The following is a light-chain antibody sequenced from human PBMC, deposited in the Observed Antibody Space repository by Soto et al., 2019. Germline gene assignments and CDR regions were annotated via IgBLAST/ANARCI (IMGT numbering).Light chain of an antibody. CDR3: SSYTGTTPHWL. CDR2: EIT. Sequence: QSALTQPASVSGSPGQSITISCTGTSGDIGIYNLVSWYQQYPGKAPKLIIYEITKRPSGISYRFSGSKSGNTASLTISGLQAEDEADASCSSYTGTTPHWLFGGGTKLTVL. V-gene: IGLV2-23*02. J-gene: IGLJ3*02. CDR1: SGDIGIYNL.